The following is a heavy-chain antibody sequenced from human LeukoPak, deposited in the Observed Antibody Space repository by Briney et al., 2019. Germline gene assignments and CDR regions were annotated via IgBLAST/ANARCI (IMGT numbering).Heavy chain of an antibody. D-gene: IGHD2-2*01. CDR2: INPYSGRT. J-gene: IGHJ5*02. V-gene: IGHV1-2*02. Sequence: ASVKVSCKASGYTFTDYYIHWVRQAPGRGLEWMGWINPYSGRTHYAQNFQGRVTMTRDTSIRTAYMELNWLRSDDTAVFYCARTIVVPAQLGDSFDPWGQGTLVTVSS. CDR1: GYTFTDYY. CDR3: ARTIVVPAQLGDSFDP.